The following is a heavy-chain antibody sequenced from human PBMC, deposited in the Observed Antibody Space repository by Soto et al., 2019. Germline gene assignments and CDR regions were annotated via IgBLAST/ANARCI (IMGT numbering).Heavy chain of an antibody. V-gene: IGHV3-23*01. J-gene: IGHJ4*02. D-gene: IGHD3-3*01. Sequence: GGSLRLSCAVSGFTFSSHAMSWVRQAPGKGLECVSGISGSGGTTFYADSVKGRFTISRDDSKKTLYLQMNSLIAEDTAVYYCATTPYDFWSHGQYDVGHWAQGTVVNVSS. CDR3: ATTPYDFWSHGQYDVGH. CDR1: GFTFSSHA. CDR2: ISGSGGTT.